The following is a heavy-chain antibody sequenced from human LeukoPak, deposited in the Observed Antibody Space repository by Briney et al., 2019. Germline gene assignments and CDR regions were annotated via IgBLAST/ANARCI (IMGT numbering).Heavy chain of an antibody. Sequence: SETLSLTCTVSGGSISSSSYYWGWIRQPPGKGLEWIGSIYYSGSTYYNPSLKSRVTISVDMSKNQFSLKLSSVTAADTAVYYCARVKRNWNYPFDPWGQGTLVTVSS. CDR3: ARVKRNWNYPFDP. CDR1: GGSISSSSYY. CDR2: IYYSGST. D-gene: IGHD1-7*01. V-gene: IGHV4-39*07. J-gene: IGHJ5*02.